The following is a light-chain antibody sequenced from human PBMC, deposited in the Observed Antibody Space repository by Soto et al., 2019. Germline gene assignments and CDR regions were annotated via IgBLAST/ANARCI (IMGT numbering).Light chain of an antibody. Sequence: QSVLTQPPSVSGAPGQRVTISCTGSSSNIGAGYDVHWYRQLPGTAPKLLIYANNNRPAGVPDRFSASKSGTSASLAITGLQSEDEADYYCAAWDDSLNGYVFGIGTKVTVL. J-gene: IGLJ1*01. CDR3: AAWDDSLNGYV. CDR1: SSNIGAGYD. V-gene: IGLV1-40*01. CDR2: ANN.